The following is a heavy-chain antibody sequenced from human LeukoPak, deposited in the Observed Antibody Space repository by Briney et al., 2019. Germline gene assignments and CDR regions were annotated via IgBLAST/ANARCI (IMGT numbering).Heavy chain of an antibody. Sequence: AGRSLRLSCAASGFTFSSYAMHWVRQAPGKGLEWVAVISYDGSNKYYADPVKGRFTISRDNSKNTLYLQMNSLRAEDTAVYYCAGGVLIDYWGQGTLVTVSS. J-gene: IGHJ4*02. CDR1: GFTFSSYA. CDR2: ISYDGSNK. D-gene: IGHD3-16*01. CDR3: AGGVLIDY. V-gene: IGHV3-30-3*02.